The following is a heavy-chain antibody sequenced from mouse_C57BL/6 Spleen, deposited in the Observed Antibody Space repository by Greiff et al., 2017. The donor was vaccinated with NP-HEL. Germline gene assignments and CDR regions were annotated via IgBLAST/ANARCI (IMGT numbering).Heavy chain of an antibody. D-gene: IGHD2-1*01. V-gene: IGHV1-15*01. CDR2: IDPETGGT. CDR3: TRYGNSYYFDY. CDR1: GYTFTDYE. Sequence: HVQLQQSGAELVRPGASVTLSCKASGYTFTDYEMHWVKQTPVHGLEWIGAIDPETGGTAYNQKFKGKAILTADKSSSTAYMELRSLTSEDSAVYYCTRYGNSYYFDYWGQGTTLTVSS. J-gene: IGHJ2*01.